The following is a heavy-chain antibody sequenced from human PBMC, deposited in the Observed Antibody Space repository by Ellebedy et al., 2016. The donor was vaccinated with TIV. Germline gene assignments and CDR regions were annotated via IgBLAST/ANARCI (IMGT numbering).Heavy chain of an antibody. CDR2: ISSSSSTI. CDR1: GFTFSSYS. V-gene: IGHV3-48*01. CDR3: ARERYSYGYYYYYGMDV. D-gene: IGHD5-18*01. J-gene: IGHJ6*02. Sequence: GESLKISCAASGFTFSSYSMNWVRQAPGKGLEWVSYISSSSSTIYYADSVKGRFTISRDNSKNTLHLQMNSLRAEDTAVYYCARERYSYGYYYYYGMDVWGQGTTVTVSS.